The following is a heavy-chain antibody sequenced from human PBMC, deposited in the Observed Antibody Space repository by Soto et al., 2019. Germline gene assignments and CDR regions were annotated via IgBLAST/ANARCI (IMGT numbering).Heavy chain of an antibody. CDR3: AKDIMGYSSSWYPGGYYYYGMDA. J-gene: IGHJ6*02. D-gene: IGHD6-13*01. Sequence: VGSHRLSCAASGGTGSSKYMSWVRQAPGKGLEWVSIIRSGGTTYYADSVKGRFTISRDNSKNTLYLQMNSLRAEDTAVYYCAKDIMGYSSSWYPGGYYYYGMDAWGQGTTVTVSS. V-gene: IGHV3-66*01. CDR2: IRSGGTT. CDR1: GGTGSSKY.